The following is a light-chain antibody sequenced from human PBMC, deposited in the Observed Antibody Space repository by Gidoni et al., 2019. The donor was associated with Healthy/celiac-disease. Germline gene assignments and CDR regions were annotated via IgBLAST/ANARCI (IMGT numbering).Light chain of an antibody. CDR3: QQSVGT. CDR1: QSISSY. CDR2: AAP. V-gene: IGKV1-39*01. J-gene: IGKJ1*01. Sequence: IQMTQSPSSLSASVGDRVTITCRASQSISSYLNWYQQKPGKAPKLLIYAAPSLQSGVPSRFSGSGSGTDFTLTISSLQPEDFATYYCQQSVGTFGQGTKVEIK.